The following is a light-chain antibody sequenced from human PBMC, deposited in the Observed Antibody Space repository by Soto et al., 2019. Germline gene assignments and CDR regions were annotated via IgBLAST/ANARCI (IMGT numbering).Light chain of an antibody. V-gene: IGKV1-39*01. J-gene: IGKJ2*01. CDR3: QQSYSTPQT. CDR2: AAS. Sequence: DIQMTQSPSSLSASVGDRVTITCRASQSISSYLNWYQQKPGKAPKLLIYAASSLQSGVPSRFSCSGSGTDFTLTISSLQHEDFATYYCQQSYSTPQTFGQGTKLEIK. CDR1: QSISSY.